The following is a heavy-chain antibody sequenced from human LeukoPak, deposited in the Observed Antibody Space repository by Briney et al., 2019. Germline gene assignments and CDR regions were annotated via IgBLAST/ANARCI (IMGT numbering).Heavy chain of an antibody. V-gene: IGHV4-34*01. CDR1: GGSFRGYY. D-gene: IGHD3-9*01. CDR2: INDSGST. Sequence: PSETLSLTCAVYGGSFRGYYWSWIRQPPGKGLEWIGEINDSGSTHYSTSLNSRVTMSVDTSKNPVYLKLSSVTAADTGIYYCARGVSHRNFDWLFYWGQGTLVTVSS. CDR3: ARGVSHRNFDWLFY. J-gene: IGHJ4*02.